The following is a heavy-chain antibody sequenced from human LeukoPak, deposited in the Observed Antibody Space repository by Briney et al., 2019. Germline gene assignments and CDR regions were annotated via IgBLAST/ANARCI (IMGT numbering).Heavy chain of an antibody. CDR3: AKSSGKSFPSSRVFDF. CDR2: VGDNTDT. D-gene: IGHD6-13*01. V-gene: IGHV3-23*01. CDR1: GFTFSSYA. Sequence: GGSLRLSCAAAGFTFSSYAFSWVRRAPGKGLEWVSIVGDNTDTHYADSVKGRFTISRDDSNNALYLQMNSLRDEDTATYFCAKSSGKSFPSSRVFDFWGQGTLVTVSS. J-gene: IGHJ4*02.